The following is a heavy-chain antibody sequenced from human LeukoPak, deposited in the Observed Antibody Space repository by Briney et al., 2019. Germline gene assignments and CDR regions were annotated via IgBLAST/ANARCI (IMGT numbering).Heavy chain of an antibody. CDR1: GFTFSDHY. Sequence: GGSLRLSCAASGFTFSDHYMDWVRQAPGKGLEWVGRTRNKANSYTTEYAASVKGRFTISRDDSKNSLYLQMNSLKTEDTAVYYCATTLSPHGLAPPVVAFDIWGQGTMVTVSS. CDR3: ATTLSPHGLAPPVVAFDI. J-gene: IGHJ3*02. D-gene: IGHD3-16*02. V-gene: IGHV3-72*01. CDR2: TRNKANSYTT.